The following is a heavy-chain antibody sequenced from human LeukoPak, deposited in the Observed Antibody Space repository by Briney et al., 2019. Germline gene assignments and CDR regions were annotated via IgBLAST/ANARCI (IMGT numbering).Heavy chain of an antibody. D-gene: IGHD1-26*01. CDR2: ISYDGSNK. J-gene: IGHJ4*02. CDR1: GFTLSSYA. CDR3: ARPARPHKVGATPVDY. Sequence: AGGSLRLSCAASGFTLSSYAMHWVRQAPGKGLEWVAVISYDGSNKYYADSVKGRFTISRDNSKNTLYLQMNSLRAEDTAVYYCARPARPHKVGATPVDYWGQGTLVTVSS. V-gene: IGHV3-30-3*01.